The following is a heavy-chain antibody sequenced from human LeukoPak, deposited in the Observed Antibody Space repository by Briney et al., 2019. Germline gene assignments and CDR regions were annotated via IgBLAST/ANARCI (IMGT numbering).Heavy chain of an antibody. Sequence: ASVKVSCKASGYTFTSYDINWVRQATGQGLEWMGWMNPNSGNTGYAQKFQGGVTMTRNTSISTAYMELSSLRSEDTAVYYCARGVRRCGSSTSCYIYYFDYWGQGTLVTVSS. V-gene: IGHV1-8*01. J-gene: IGHJ4*02. CDR3: ARGVRRCGSSTSCYIYYFDY. CDR2: MNPNSGNT. CDR1: GYTFTSYD. D-gene: IGHD2-2*01.